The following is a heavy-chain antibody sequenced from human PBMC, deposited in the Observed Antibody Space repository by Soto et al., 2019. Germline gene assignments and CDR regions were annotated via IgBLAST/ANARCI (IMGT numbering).Heavy chain of an antibody. CDR1: GFSLSTSGVG. V-gene: IGHV2-5*02. Sequence: QITLKESGPTLVNPTQTLTLTCTFSGFSLSTSGVGVGWIRQPPGKALEWLALIYWDDDKRYSPSLKSRLTITKDTSKNQVVLTMTNMDPVDTATYYCAHMTTVTNYYYYYYRDVWGKGTTVTVSS. J-gene: IGHJ6*03. CDR3: AHMTTVTNYYYYYYRDV. D-gene: IGHD4-17*01. CDR2: IYWDDDK.